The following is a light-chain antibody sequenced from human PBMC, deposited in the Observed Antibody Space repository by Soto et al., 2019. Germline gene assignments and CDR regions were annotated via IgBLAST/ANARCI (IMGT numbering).Light chain of an antibody. CDR2: SAS. Sequence: EVVMTQSPATLSVSPGERATLSCRASQSVSSNLVWYQQKPGQAPGLLIYSASTRATGIPARFSGTGSGTEFTLTISSLQSEDFAVYYCQQYHHLTRTFGGGTRVEIK. J-gene: IGKJ4*01. V-gene: IGKV3-15*01. CDR1: QSVSSN. CDR3: QQYHHLTRT.